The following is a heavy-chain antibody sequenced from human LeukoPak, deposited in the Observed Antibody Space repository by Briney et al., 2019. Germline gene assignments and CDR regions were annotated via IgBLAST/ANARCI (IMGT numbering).Heavy chain of an antibody. D-gene: IGHD1-26*01. CDR2: IYHSGST. J-gene: IGHJ4*02. Sequence: SETLSLTCIVSGGSINSNSYYWGWVRQPPGEGLEWIGEIYHSGSTTYNPSLKSRVTISVDKSKNQFSLKLTSVTAADTAVYYCARGSGSYSARYYFDYWGQGTLVTVSS. V-gene: IGHV4-61*05. CDR1: GGSINSNSYY. CDR3: ARGSGSYSARYYFDY.